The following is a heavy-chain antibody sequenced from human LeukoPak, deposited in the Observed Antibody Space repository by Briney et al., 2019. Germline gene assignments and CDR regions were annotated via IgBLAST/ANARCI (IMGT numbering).Heavy chain of an antibody. CDR1: GGTFSSYA. D-gene: IGHD2-15*01. CDR2: IIPIFGTA. V-gene: IGHV1-69*13. Sequence: ASETVSCKASGGTFSSYAISWVRQAPGQGLEWMGGIIPIFGTANYAQKFQGRVTITADESTSTAYMELSSLRSEDTAVYYCARGRYCSGGSCYVDCWGQGTLVTVSS. J-gene: IGHJ4*02. CDR3: ARGRYCSGGSCYVDC.